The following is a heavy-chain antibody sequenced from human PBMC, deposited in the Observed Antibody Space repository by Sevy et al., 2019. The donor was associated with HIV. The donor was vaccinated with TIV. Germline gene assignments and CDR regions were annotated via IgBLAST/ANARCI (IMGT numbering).Heavy chain of an antibody. J-gene: IGHJ5*02. V-gene: IGHV3-30*03. CDR1: AFTFSTYA. CDR2: ISYDGSHK. CDR3: ARDAGYSVNWYPRFDP. Sequence: GGSLRLSCAASAFTFSTYAMHWVRQAPGKGLEWVAVISYDGSHKYYADSVKGRFTIHRHDSKSSLYLQMNTIRAEDTAVYYCARDAGYSVNWYPRFDPWGQGTLVTVSS. D-gene: IGHD6-13*01.